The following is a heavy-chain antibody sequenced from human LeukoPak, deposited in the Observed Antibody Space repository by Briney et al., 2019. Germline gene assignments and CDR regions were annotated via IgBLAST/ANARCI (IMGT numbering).Heavy chain of an antibody. CDR3: ARDPGQQLDWFDP. Sequence: ASVKVSCTASGYTFTGYYMHWVRQAPGQGLEWMGRINPNSGGTNYAQKLQGRVTMTTDTSTSTAYMELRSLRSDDTAVYYCARDPGQQLDWFDPWGQGTLVTVSS. CDR1: GYTFTGYY. V-gene: IGHV1-2*06. J-gene: IGHJ5*02. D-gene: IGHD6-13*01. CDR2: INPNSGGT.